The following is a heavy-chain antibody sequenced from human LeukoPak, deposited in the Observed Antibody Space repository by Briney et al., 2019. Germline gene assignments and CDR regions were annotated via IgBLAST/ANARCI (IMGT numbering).Heavy chain of an antibody. V-gene: IGHV3-30*04. Sequence: GGSLRLSCAASGFTFSNYAMHWVRQAPGKGLEWVAIISYDGSNKYYADSVKGRFTISRDNSKNTLYLQMNSLRADDTAVYYCARGRSGSHHFDSWGQGTLVTVPS. CDR3: ARGRSGSHHFDS. J-gene: IGHJ4*02. CDR1: GFTFSNYA. CDR2: ISYDGSNK. D-gene: IGHD3-10*01.